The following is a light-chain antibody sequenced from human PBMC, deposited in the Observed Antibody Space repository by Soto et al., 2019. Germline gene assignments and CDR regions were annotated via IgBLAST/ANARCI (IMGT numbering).Light chain of an antibody. Sequence: EIVMTQSPATLSVSPGERATLSCRASQSISTKLAWYQQKPGQAPRVLIYGASTRATGIPARFSVSGSGTVFTLTISSLQSEDFAVYHCQHYNDWPPTWTFGQGTRVEIK. CDR3: QHYNDWPPTWT. J-gene: IGKJ1*01. CDR1: QSISTK. CDR2: GAS. V-gene: IGKV3-15*01.